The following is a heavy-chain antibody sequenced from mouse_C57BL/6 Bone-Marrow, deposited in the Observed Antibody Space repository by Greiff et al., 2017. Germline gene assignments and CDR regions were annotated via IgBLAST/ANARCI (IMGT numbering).Heavy chain of an antibody. CDR3: ARERYGNYDYFDY. V-gene: IGHV1-55*01. D-gene: IGHD2-10*02. J-gene: IGHJ2*01. CDR2: IYPGSGST. CDR1: GYTFTSYW. Sequence: VQLQQPGAELVKPGASVKMSCKASGYTFTSYWITWVKQRPGQGLAWIGDIYPGSGSTNYNEKFKSKATLTVDTSSSTAYMQLSSLTSEDSAVYYCARERYGNYDYFDYWGQGTTLTVSS.